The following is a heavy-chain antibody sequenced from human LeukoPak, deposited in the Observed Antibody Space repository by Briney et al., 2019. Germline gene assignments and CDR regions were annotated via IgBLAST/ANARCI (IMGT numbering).Heavy chain of an antibody. CDR3: ARGRAVVAASDNWFDP. D-gene: IGHD2-15*01. CDR1: GFTFRGYG. J-gene: IGHJ5*02. Sequence: GGSLRLSCGASGFTFRGYGVKGVRQARGEGLEGVSSISCRSSYIYYADSVKGRFTISRDNDKKSLYLQMNSLRAEDTAVYYCARGRAVVAASDNWFDPWGQGTLVTVSS. CDR2: ISCRSSYI. V-gene: IGHV3-21*01.